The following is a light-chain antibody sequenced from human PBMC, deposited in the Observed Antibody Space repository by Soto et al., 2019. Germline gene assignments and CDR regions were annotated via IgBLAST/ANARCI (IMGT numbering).Light chain of an antibody. Sequence: QSVLTQPPSVSAAPGQTVTISCSGSSSNIGNNYVSWYQQLPGTAPTLLIYENNKRPSAIPDRFSGSKSGTSATLGITGLQTGDEDDYYCGTWDSSLSAVVFGGGTKLTVL. CDR1: SSNIGNNY. J-gene: IGLJ2*01. V-gene: IGLV1-51*02. CDR3: GTWDSSLSAVV. CDR2: ENN.